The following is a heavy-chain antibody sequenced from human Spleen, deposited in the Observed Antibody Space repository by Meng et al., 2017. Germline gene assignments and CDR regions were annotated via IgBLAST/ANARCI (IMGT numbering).Heavy chain of an antibody. Sequence: GESLKISCAASGFAFSSHAMSWVRQAPGKGLEWVSSISGRTTRTYNADSVKGRFTVSRDNSKNTLYLQMDSLRAEDTAVYYCAKADHIVVVTAIYFVYWGQGTLVTVSS. CDR3: AKADHIVVVTAIYFVY. CDR1: GFAFSSHA. J-gene: IGHJ4*02. CDR2: ISGRTTRT. V-gene: IGHV3-23*01. D-gene: IGHD2-21*02.